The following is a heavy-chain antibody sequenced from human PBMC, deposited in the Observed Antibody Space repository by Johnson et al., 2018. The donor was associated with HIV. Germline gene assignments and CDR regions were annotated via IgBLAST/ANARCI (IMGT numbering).Heavy chain of an antibody. CDR3: ARDGPSAAV. D-gene: IGHD6-25*01. J-gene: IGHJ3*01. Sequence: VQLVESGGGVVQPGRSLRLSCAASGFTFSGYAMHWVRQAPGKGLEWVSVIYSGGSTYYADSVKGRFTISRDNSKNTLYLQMNSLRAEDTAVYYCARDGPSAAVWGQGTMVTVSS. V-gene: IGHV3-66*01. CDR2: IYSGGST. CDR1: GFTFSGYA.